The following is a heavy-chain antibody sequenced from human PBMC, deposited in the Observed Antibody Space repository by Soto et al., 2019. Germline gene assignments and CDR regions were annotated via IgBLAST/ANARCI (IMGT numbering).Heavy chain of an antibody. V-gene: IGHV4-30-4*01. CDR2: NYYSSPT. J-gene: IGHJ6*02. CDR3: GRGHTAIDV. CDR1: GGTISRGDHF. Sequence: SETLSLTCRVSGGTISRGDHFWSWVRQSPGKGLEWLRYNYYSSPTYHDPSPMARVMMPIATSIHQFSLNSSSVTAADTAVFYCGRGHTAIDVWGQGTTVTVSS. D-gene: IGHD5-18*01.